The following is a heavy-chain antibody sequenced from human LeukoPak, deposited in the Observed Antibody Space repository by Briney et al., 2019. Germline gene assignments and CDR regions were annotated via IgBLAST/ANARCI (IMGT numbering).Heavy chain of an antibody. CDR3: ASDYYDSSGYYSQAFDI. CDR2: IYYSGRT. Sequence: SETLSLTCTVSGGFISSYYWSWIRQPPGKGLEWIGNIYYSGRTNYNPSLKSRVTISVDTPMTQFSLKLSSVTAADTAVYYCASDYYDSSGYYSQAFDIWGQGTMVTVSS. J-gene: IGHJ3*02. CDR1: GGFISSYY. V-gene: IGHV4-59*01. D-gene: IGHD3-22*01.